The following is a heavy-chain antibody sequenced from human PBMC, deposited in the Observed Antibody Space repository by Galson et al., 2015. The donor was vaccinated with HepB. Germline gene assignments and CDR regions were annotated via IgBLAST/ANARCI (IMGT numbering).Heavy chain of an antibody. CDR2: IWKDGSNK. V-gene: IGHV3-33*01. D-gene: IGHD6-19*01. J-gene: IGHJ4*02. CDR1: GFAFGNYG. Sequence: SLRLSCAASGFAFGNYGMHRVRQAPGKGLEWMALIWKDGSNKHYADSLKGRFRISRDNTKNTLFLEAESLRAADTAVDYCAREDATITVAALEYWGQGVLVTVSS. CDR3: AREDATITVAALEY.